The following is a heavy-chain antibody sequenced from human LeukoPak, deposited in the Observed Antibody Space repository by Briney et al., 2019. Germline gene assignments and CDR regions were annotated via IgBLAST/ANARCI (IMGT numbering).Heavy chain of an antibody. CDR1: GFTFSSYS. J-gene: IGHJ4*02. V-gene: IGHV3-48*01. Sequence: GGSLRLSCAASGFTFSSYSMNWVRQAPGKGLEWVSYISSSSSTIYYADSVKGRFTISRDNAKNSLYLQMNSLRAEDTAVYYCARDSRDYGGNESDYWGQGTLVTVSS. CDR2: ISSSSSTI. D-gene: IGHD4-23*01. CDR3: ARDSRDYGGNESDY.